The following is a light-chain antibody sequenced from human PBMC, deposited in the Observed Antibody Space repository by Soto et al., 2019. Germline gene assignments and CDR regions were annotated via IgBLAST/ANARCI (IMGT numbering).Light chain of an antibody. Sequence: QSALTQPASVSGSPGQSITISCTGTSSDVGGYNYVSWYQQHPGKAPKLMIYDVSNRPSGVSNRFSGSKSVNTASLTISGLQAEDEGDYYCSSYTSSSTLDVFGTGTKLTVL. CDR2: DVS. J-gene: IGLJ1*01. CDR3: SSYTSSSTLDV. V-gene: IGLV2-14*01. CDR1: SSDVGGYNY.